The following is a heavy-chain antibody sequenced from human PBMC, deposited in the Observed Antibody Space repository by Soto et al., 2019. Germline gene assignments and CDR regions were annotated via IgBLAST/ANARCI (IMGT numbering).Heavy chain of an antibody. CDR2: IYYGGRT. J-gene: IGHJ4*02. CDR3: ARQRTTVVTQAYFDH. D-gene: IGHD2-21*02. CDR1: GESISSSSYY. V-gene: IGHV4-39*01. Sequence: SETLSLTCIVSGESISSSSYYWGWIRQPPGKGLEWIGSIYYGGRTYYNPSFKSRVTISIDTSKNQFSLKLSSVTATDTAVYYCARQRTTVVTQAYFDHWGQGALVTVSS.